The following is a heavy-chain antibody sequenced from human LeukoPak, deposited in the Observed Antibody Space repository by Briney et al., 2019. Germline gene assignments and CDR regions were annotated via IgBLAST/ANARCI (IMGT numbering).Heavy chain of an antibody. J-gene: IGHJ4*02. CDR1: GFTFSSYS. V-gene: IGHV3-21*01. D-gene: IGHD6-13*01. CDR2: ISSSSSYI. Sequence: KPGESLRLSCAASGFTFSSYSMNWVRQAPGKGLEWVSSISSSSSYIYYADSVKGRFTISRDNAKNSLYLQMNSLRAEDTAVYYCARDSRTAVDYWGQGTLVTVSS. CDR3: ARDSRTAVDY.